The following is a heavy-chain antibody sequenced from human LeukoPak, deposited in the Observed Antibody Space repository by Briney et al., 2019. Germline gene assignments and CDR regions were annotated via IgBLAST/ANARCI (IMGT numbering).Heavy chain of an antibody. CDR2: IYTSGST. CDR3: ARGSTTGTTSYFDP. J-gene: IGHJ5*02. Sequence: KASETLSLTCTVSGGSISSYYWSWIRQPAGKGLEWIGRIYTSGSTNYNPSLKSRVTMSVDTSKNQFSLKLSSVTAADTAVYYCARGSTTGTTSYFDPWGQGTLVTVSS. V-gene: IGHV4-4*07. D-gene: IGHD1-1*01. CDR1: GGSISSYY.